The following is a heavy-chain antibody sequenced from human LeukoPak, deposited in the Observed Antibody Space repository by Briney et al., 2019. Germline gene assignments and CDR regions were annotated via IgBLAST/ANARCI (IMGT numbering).Heavy chain of an antibody. J-gene: IGHJ5*02. CDR2: INPNSGGT. CDR1: GYTFTRYY. CDR3: ARDYYCSGMSFDP. D-gene: IGHD3-10*01. Sequence: GASVKVSCKASGYTFTRYYMNWVRQAPGQGVEWRGWINPNSGGTNYAQKFQGRVTMTRDTSISTAYMELSRLRSDDTAVYYCARDYYCSGMSFDPWGQGTLVTVSS. V-gene: IGHV1-2*02.